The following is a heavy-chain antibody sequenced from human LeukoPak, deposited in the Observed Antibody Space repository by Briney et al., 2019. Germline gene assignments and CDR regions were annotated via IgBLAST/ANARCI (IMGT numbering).Heavy chain of an antibody. CDR1: GFTFSSYA. Sequence: GRSLRLSCAVSGFTFSSYAMHWVRQARGKGLEWVAVIPHDGSNKYYVDSVKGRFTISRDNSKNTLYLQMNSLRAEDTAVYYCAKAGRFLEWLLFDYWGQGTLVTVSS. J-gene: IGHJ4*02. CDR2: IPHDGSNK. V-gene: IGHV3-30-3*01. D-gene: IGHD3-3*01. CDR3: AKAGRFLEWLLFDY.